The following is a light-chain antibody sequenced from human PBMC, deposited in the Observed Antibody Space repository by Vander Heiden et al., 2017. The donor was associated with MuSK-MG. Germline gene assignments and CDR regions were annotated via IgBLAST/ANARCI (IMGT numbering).Light chain of an antibody. CDR1: QSISSY. CDR2: AAS. V-gene: IGKV1-39*01. J-gene: IGKJ3*01. Sequence: DIQMTQSPSSLSASVGDRVTITCRASQSISSYLNWYQQKPGKAPKLLIYAASSLQSRVPSRFTGSRPGTDFTLTISSLQPEDFTTYYCQQRDSTPATFGPGTKVDIK. CDR3: QQRDSTPAT.